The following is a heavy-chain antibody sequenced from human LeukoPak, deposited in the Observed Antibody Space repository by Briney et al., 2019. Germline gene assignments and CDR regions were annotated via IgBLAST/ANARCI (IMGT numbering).Heavy chain of an antibody. CDR1: GYTFTGCY. D-gene: IGHD6-6*01. J-gene: IGHJ4*02. CDR2: INPNSGGT. Sequence: GASVKVSCKASGYTFTGCYMHWVRQAPGQGLEWMGWINPNSGGTNYAQKFQGRVTMTRDTSISTAYMELSRLRSDDTAVYYCARDLVAARLPDYWGQGTLVTVSS. CDR3: ARDLVAARLPDY. V-gene: IGHV1-2*02.